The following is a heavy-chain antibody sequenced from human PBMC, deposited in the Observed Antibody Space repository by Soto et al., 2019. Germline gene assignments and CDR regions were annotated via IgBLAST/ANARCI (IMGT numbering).Heavy chain of an antibody. CDR3: ARDPGPPSYSSGPNFDY. CDR1: GFTFSSYA. V-gene: IGHV3-30-3*01. D-gene: IGHD6-19*01. Sequence: GGSLRLSCAASGFTFSSYAMHWVRQAPGKGLEWVAVISYDGSNKYYADSVKGRFTISRDNSKNTPYLQMNSLRAEDTAVYYCARDPGPPSYSSGPNFDYWGQGNLVTVSS. J-gene: IGHJ4*02. CDR2: ISYDGSNK.